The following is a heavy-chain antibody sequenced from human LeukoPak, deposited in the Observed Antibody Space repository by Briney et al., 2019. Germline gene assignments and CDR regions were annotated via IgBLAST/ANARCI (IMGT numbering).Heavy chain of an antibody. Sequence: PGGSLRLSCAASGFTFSSYSMNWVRQAPGKGLEWVSSISSSGSYIYYADSVKGRFAISRDNAKNSLYLQMNSLRAEDTAVYYCARGMLHYDFWSGYYVGEYYFDYWGQGTLVTVSS. J-gene: IGHJ4*02. CDR1: GFTFSSYS. V-gene: IGHV3-21*01. CDR3: ARGMLHYDFWSGYYVGEYYFDY. CDR2: ISSSGSYI. D-gene: IGHD3-3*01.